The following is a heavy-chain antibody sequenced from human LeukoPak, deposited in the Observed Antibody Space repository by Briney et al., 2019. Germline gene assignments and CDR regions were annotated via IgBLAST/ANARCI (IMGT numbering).Heavy chain of an antibody. CDR2: IYTSGST. CDR1: GGSISSGSYY. V-gene: IGHV4-61*02. CDR3: ATWLFGRWGAFDI. Sequence: NASQTLSLTCTVSGGSISSGSYYWSWIRQPAGKGLEWIGRIYTSGSTNYNPSRKSRVTISVDTSKNQFSLKLSSVTAADTAVYYCATWLFGRWGAFDIWGQGTMVTVSS. J-gene: IGHJ3*02. D-gene: IGHD3-22*01.